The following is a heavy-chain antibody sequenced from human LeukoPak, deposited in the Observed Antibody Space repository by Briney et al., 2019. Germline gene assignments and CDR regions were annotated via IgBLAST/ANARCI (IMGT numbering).Heavy chain of an antibody. V-gene: IGHV1-2*02. D-gene: IGHD3-3*01. Sequence: ASVKVSCKASGYTFTGYYMHWVRQAPGQGLEWMGWINPNSGGTNYAQKFQGRVTMTRDTSISTAYMELSRLRSDDTAVYYCARATDDFWSGYYYDMDVWGKGTTVTVSS. CDR2: INPNSGGT. CDR3: ARATDDFWSGYYYDMDV. J-gene: IGHJ6*03. CDR1: GYTFTGYY.